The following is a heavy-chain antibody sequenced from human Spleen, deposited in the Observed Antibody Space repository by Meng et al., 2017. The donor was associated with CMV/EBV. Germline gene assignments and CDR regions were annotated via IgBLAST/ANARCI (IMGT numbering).Heavy chain of an antibody. D-gene: IGHD2-21*01. J-gene: IGHJ4*02. CDR2: IKQDGSEK. Sequence: GGSLRLSCAASGFTFSSYWMSWVRQAPGKGLEWVANIKQDGSEKYYVDSVKGRFTISRDNAKNSLYLQMNSLRAEDTAVYYCAREGGYCGGDCYSFLDHWGQGTLVTVSS. CDR1: GFTFSSYW. V-gene: IGHV3-7*01. CDR3: AREGGYCGGDCYSFLDH.